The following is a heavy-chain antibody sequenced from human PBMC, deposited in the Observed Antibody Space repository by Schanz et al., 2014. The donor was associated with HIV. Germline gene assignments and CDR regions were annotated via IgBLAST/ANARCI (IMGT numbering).Heavy chain of an antibody. CDR1: GYTFNTYD. D-gene: IGHD3-16*02. CDR2: MNPNRGNA. Sequence: QVQLVQSGAEVKKPGASVKVSCKASGYTFNTYDINWVRQTPGQGLEWMGWMNPNRGNAGFAQNFQGRVSLTRDTSITTASMELTSLRPEDTAVYYCARRRGWGSYRYFPYGLDVWGQGTTVTVSS. J-gene: IGHJ6*02. V-gene: IGHV1-8*01. CDR3: ARRRGWGSYRYFPYGLDV.